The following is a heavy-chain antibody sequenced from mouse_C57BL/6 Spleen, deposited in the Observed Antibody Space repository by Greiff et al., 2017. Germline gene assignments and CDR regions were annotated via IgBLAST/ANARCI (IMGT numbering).Heavy chain of an antibody. CDR1: GFNIKDYY. Sequence: DVQLQESGAELVKPGASVKLSCTASGFNIKDYYMHWVKQRTEQGLEWIGRIDPEDGETKYAPKFQGKATITADTSSNTAYLPLSSLTSEDTAVYYWGGGGLHWYFDVWGTGTTVTVSS. D-gene: IGHD2-4*01. CDR3: GGGGLHWYFDV. CDR2: IDPEDGET. J-gene: IGHJ1*03. V-gene: IGHV14-2*01.